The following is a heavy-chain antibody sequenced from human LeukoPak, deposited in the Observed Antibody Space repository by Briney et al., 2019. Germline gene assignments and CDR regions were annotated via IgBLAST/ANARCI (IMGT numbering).Heavy chain of an antibody. J-gene: IGHJ3*02. CDR1: GGSISSGGYS. CDR3: ARVRSPDAFDI. CDR2: IYHSGST. Sequence: SETLSLTCAVSGGSISSGGYSWSWIRQPPGKGLEWIGYIYHSGSTYYNPPLKSRVTISVDRSKNQFSLKLSSVTAADTAVYYCARVRSPDAFDIWGQGTMVTVSS. V-gene: IGHV4-30-2*01.